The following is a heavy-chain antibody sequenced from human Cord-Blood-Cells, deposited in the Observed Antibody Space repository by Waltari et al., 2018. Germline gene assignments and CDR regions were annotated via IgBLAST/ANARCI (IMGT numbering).Heavy chain of an antibody. D-gene: IGHD1-7*01. CDR3: ARELELLSY. J-gene: IGHJ4*02. Sequence: EVQLVESGRGLVQTGGYMRLFCGASGSNLSIYSMHWVRQAPVKGLEWVSYISSSSSTIYYADSVKGRFTISRDNAKNSLYLQMNSLRDEDTAVYYCARELELLSYWGQGTLVTVSS. CDR1: GSNLSIYS. CDR2: ISSSSSTI. V-gene: IGHV3-48*02.